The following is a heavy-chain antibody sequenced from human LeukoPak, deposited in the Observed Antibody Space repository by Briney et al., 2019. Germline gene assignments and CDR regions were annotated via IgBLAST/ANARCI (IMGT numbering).Heavy chain of an antibody. Sequence: GGSLRLSCAASGFTFSSYSMNWVRQAPGKGLEWVSSISSSSSYIYYADSVKGPFTISRDNAKNSLYLQMNSLRAEDTAVYYCARDSEREYCGGDCYSVYAPFDYWGQGTLVTVS. D-gene: IGHD2-21*02. V-gene: IGHV3-21*01. CDR3: ARDSEREYCGGDCYSVYAPFDY. CDR1: GFTFSSYS. CDR2: ISSSSSYI. J-gene: IGHJ4*02.